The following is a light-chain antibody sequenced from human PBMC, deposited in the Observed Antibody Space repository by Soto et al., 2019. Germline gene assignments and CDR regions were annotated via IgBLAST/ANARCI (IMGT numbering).Light chain of an antibody. Sequence: DIVMTQSPDSLAVSLGERATINCKSSQSVLYSSNNKNYLAWYQQKPGQPPKLLIYWASTRESGVPDRFSGSGSGTDFTLTSSSLQAEDVAVYYCQKYYSTPYTFGQGTKLEIK. CDR3: QKYYSTPYT. V-gene: IGKV4-1*01. J-gene: IGKJ2*01. CDR1: QSVLYSSNNKNY. CDR2: WAS.